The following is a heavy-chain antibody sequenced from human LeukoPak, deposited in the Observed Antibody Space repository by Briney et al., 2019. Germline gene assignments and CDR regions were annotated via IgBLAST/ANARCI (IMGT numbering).Heavy chain of an antibody. Sequence: PGRSLRLSCAASGFTFSSYAMHWVRQAPGKGLEWVAVISYDGSNKYYADSVKGRFTISRDNSKNTLYLQMNSLRAEDTAVYYCARVGGSYFTFDNWGQGTLVTVSS. D-gene: IGHD1-26*01. J-gene: IGHJ4*02. CDR2: ISYDGSNK. CDR3: ARVGGSYFTFDN. CDR1: GFTFSSYA. V-gene: IGHV3-30-3*01.